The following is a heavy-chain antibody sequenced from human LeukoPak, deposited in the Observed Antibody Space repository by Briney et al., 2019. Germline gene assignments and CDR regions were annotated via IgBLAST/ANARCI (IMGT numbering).Heavy chain of an antibody. CDR2: IDPSDSYT. CDR1: GYSFTSYW. J-gene: IGHJ5*02. D-gene: IGHD1-26*01. CDR3: ARRVGGSYPWFDP. Sequence: GESLKISCKGSGYSFTSYWISWVRQMPGKGLEWMGRIDPSDSYTNYSPSFQGHVTISADKSISTAYLQWISLKASDTAMYYCARRVGGSYPWFDPWGQGTLVTVSS. V-gene: IGHV5-10-1*01.